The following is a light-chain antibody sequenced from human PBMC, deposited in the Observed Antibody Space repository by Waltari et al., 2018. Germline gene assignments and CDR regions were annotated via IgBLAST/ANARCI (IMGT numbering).Light chain of an antibody. CDR1: ALPKKY. CDR3: YSTDSSDTHRV. CDR2: EDS. J-gene: IGLJ3*02. Sequence: SYELTQPPSVSVSPGQAARLTCSGDALPKKYAYWYQQKSGQAPVLGIYEDSKRPSRIPERFSGSSSGTTATLTLSGAQVEDEGDYYCYSTDSSDTHRVFGGGTKLTVL. V-gene: IGLV3-10*01.